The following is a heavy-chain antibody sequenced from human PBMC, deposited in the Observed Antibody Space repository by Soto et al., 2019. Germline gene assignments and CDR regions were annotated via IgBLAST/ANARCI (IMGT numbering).Heavy chain of an antibody. CDR3: SRCLRDFWCGYYSPFRWTHFDY. V-gene: IGHV3-21*01. CDR1: GFTFSSYS. D-gene: IGHD3-3*01. J-gene: IGHJ4*02. CDR2: ISSSSSYI. Sequence: GGSLRLFCAASGFTFSSYSMNWVRQAPGKGLEWVSYISSSSSYIYYADSVKGRFTISRDNAKNSLYLQMNSLRAEDTAVYYGSRCLRDFWCGYYSPFRWTHFDYWGQGTLVTVSS.